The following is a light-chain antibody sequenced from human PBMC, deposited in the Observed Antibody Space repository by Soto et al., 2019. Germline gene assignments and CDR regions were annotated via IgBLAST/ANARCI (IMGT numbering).Light chain of an antibody. Sequence: DIVMTQSPATLSVSPGERVTLSCRASQSVGGNVAWYQQRPGQAPRLLISGASTRATGIPARFSGSGAGTEFTLTLSSLQSEDFAVYHCRQYHDWPPLTFGGGTTVEIK. J-gene: IGKJ4*01. CDR3: RQYHDWPPLT. CDR2: GAS. V-gene: IGKV3-15*01. CDR1: QSVGGN.